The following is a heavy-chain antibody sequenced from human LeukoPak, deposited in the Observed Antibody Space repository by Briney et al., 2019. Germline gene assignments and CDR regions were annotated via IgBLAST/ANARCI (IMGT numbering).Heavy chain of an antibody. CDR2: IYYSGST. Sequence: SETLSLTCTVSGGSISSSSYYWGWIRQPPGKGLEWIGSIYYSGSTYYNPSLKSRVTISVDTSKNQFSLKLSSVTAADTAVYYWARENFIAVGGTVYWGQETLVTVSS. D-gene: IGHD6-19*01. J-gene: IGHJ4*02. CDR1: GGSISSSSYY. CDR3: ARENFIAVGGTVY. V-gene: IGHV4-39*07.